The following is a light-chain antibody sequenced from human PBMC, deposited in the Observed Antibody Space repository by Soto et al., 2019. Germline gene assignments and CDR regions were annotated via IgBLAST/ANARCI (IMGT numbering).Light chain of an antibody. CDR1: QSVLSSSNNKNY. Sequence: DSVMTQSPDALAVSLCERATINCKSSQSVLSSSNNKNYLAWYQQKPGKPPKLVIYRASTRESGVPDRFSGSGSGTDFTLTISTLQAEDVEVYYCQQYYFISPTFGQGTKVDIK. V-gene: IGKV4-1*01. CDR2: RAS. J-gene: IGKJ1*01. CDR3: QQYYFISPT.